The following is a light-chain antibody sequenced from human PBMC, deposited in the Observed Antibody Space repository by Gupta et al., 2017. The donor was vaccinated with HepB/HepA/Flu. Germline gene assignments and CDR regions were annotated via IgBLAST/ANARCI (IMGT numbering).Light chain of an antibody. CDR3: QQQNSSPFT. J-gene: IGKJ4*01. CDR2: TAS. V-gene: IGKV1-17*01. CDR1: QEIRSD. Sequence: DIKMTQSPSALSASVVDTVTINCRASQEIRSDLGWYQQKPGKAPKRLIYTASRVQSGVPSRFSGSGSGTEFALTITGRQPEDVAIYYCQQQNSSPFTFGRGTKVEIK.